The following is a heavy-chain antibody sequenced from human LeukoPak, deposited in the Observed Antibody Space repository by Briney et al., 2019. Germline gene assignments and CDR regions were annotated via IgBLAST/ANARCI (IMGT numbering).Heavy chain of an antibody. Sequence: PSETLSLTCTVSGGSISSYYWSWIRQPPGKGLEWIGYFYYSGSTNYNPSLKSRVTISVDTSKNQFSLKLSSVTAADTAVYYCARDGETGPFDYWGQGTLVTVSS. CDR2: FYYSGST. CDR3: ARDGETGPFDY. V-gene: IGHV4-59*01. CDR1: GGSISSYY. D-gene: IGHD7-27*01. J-gene: IGHJ4*02.